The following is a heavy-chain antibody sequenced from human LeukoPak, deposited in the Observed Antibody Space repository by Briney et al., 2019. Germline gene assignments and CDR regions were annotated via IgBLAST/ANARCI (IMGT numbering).Heavy chain of an antibody. CDR2: IIPIFGTT. D-gene: IGHD3-16*01. V-gene: IGHV1-69*05. Sequence: SVKVSYKASGGTFSRYAISWVRQAPGQGLEWMGGIIPIFGTTNYGQKFQGRVTITTDESTSTAYMELSSLRSEDTAVYYCAREGGYYFDYWGQGTLVTVSS. CDR1: GGTFSRYA. CDR3: AREGGYYFDY. J-gene: IGHJ4*02.